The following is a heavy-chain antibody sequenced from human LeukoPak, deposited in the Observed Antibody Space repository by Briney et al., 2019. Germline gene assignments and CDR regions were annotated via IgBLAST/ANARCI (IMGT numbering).Heavy chain of an antibody. V-gene: IGHV3-48*01. D-gene: IGHD6-19*01. J-gene: IGHJ4*02. CDR3: ARHGRTDIAVAGIRGFDC. Sequence: PGGSLRLSCAASGFTFSSYSMNWVRQAPGKGLEWVSYISSSSSTIYYADSVKGRFTISRDNAKNSLYLQMNSLRAEDTAVYYCARHGRTDIAVAGIRGFDCWGQGTLVTVSS. CDR1: GFTFSSYS. CDR2: ISSSSSTI.